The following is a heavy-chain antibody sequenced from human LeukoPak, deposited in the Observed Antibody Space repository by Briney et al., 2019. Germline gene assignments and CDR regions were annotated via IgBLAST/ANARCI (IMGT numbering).Heavy chain of an antibody. CDR3: GMSGDRVPLQDDVFDV. D-gene: IGHD1-26*01. V-gene: IGHV5-51*01. J-gene: IGHJ3*01. CDR1: GSRFTSYC. CDR2: IYPGDSGP. Sequence: GASLKISCKVSGSRFTSYCIGWVRQMHGKGLEWMGIIYPGDSGPTYSPSFQGQVTISVDKSINTAYLQWSSLQASDTAMYYCGMSGDRVPLQDDVFDVWGQGTMVTVST.